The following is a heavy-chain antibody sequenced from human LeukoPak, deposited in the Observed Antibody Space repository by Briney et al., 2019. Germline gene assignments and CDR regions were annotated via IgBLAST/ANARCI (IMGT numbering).Heavy chain of an antibody. V-gene: IGHV1-8*02. J-gene: IGHJ6*03. D-gene: IGHD3-10*01. CDR1: GYTFTSYY. Sequence: ASVKASCKASGYTFTSYYMHWVRQAPGQGLEWMGWMNPNSGNTGYAQKFQGRVTMTRNTSISTAYMELSSLRSEDTAVYYCARGRGAARPGYYYMDVWGKGTTVTVSS. CDR3: ARGRGAARPGYYYMDV. CDR2: MNPNSGNT.